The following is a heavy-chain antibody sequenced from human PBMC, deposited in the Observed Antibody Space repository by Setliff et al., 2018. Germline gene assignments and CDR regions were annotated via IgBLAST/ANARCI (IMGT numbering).Heavy chain of an antibody. CDR1: GGSLNTYY. Sequence: LSLTCTVSGGSLNTYYWSWIRQPAGKELEWIGRINTSGTTRYNPSLRSRATLSMDESMNQFSLNLNSVTAADTAVYYCAGGLPGDYDFNCFDTWGQGALVTVSS. CDR2: INTSGTT. CDR3: AGGLPGDYDFNCFDT. J-gene: IGHJ5*02. V-gene: IGHV4-4*07. D-gene: IGHD3-3*01.